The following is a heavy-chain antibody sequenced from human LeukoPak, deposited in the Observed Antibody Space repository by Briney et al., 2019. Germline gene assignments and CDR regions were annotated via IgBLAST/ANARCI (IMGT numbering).Heavy chain of an antibody. CDR3: ATVPSSVTIFGVVPFDY. D-gene: IGHD3-3*01. CDR2: FDPEDGET. V-gene: IGHV1-24*01. J-gene: IGHJ4*02. Sequence: ASVKVSCKVSGYTLTELSMHWVRQAPGKGLEWMGGFDPEDGETIYAQKFQGRVTMTEGTSTDTAYMGLSSLRSEDTAVYYCATVPSSVTIFGVVPFDYWGQGTLVTVSS. CDR1: GYTLTELS.